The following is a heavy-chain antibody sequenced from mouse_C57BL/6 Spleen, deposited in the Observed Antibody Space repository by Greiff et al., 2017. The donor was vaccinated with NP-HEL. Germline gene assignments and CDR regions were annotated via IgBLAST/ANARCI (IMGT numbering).Heavy chain of an antibody. CDR2: ISSGGDYI. CDR1: GFTFSSYA. CDR3: TRDYLGGFAY. V-gene: IGHV5-9-1*02. D-gene: IGHD5-5*01. J-gene: IGHJ3*01. Sequence: EVQLQESGEGLVKPGGSLKLSCAASGFTFSSYAMSWVRQTPEKRLEWVAYISSGGDYIYYADTVKGRFTISRDNARNTLYLQMSSLKSEDTAMYYCTRDYLGGFAYWGQGTLVTVSA.